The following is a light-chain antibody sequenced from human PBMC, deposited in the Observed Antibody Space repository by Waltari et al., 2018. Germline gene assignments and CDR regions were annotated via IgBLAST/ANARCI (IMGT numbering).Light chain of an antibody. J-gene: IGLJ2*01. CDR3: LLFYGGART. V-gene: IGLV7-46*01. Sequence: QAVVTQEPSLTVSPGGTVTLTCDSSTGAVTTGHFPSWFQPKPGQAPRTLICDTSIKQSWTPARFSGSLLGGRAALTLSGAQPEDEAEYYCLLFYGGARTFGGGTKLTVL. CDR1: TGAVTTGHF. CDR2: DTS.